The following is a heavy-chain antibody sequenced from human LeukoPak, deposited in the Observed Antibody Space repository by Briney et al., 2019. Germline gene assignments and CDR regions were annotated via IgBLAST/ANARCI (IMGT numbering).Heavy chain of an antibody. D-gene: IGHD6-6*01. CDR3: AKEMYSSSSGWFDP. J-gene: IGHJ5*02. CDR1: GFTFSSYG. V-gene: IGHV3-30*02. CDR2: IRYDGSNK. Sequence: GGSLRLSCAASGFTFSSYGMHWVRQAPGKGLEWVAFIRYDGSNKYYADSVKGRFTISRDNSKNTLYLQMNSLRAEDTAVYYCAKEMYSSSSGWFDPWGQGTLVTVSS.